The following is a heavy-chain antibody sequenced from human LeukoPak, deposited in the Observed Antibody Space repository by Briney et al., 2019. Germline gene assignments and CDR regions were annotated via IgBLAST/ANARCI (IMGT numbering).Heavy chain of an antibody. CDR2: LSGRTYNT. V-gene: IGHV3-23*01. Sequence: GGSLRLSCAASGFTFSSYAIIWVRQAPGKGLEWVSALSGRTYNTYHADSVKGRFTISKDNSKNTVYLQMNSLRAEDTAVYYCAKSGVRGQYYFDSWGQGTLVTVSP. D-gene: IGHD1-26*01. CDR3: AKSGVRGQYYFDS. CDR1: GFTFSSYA. J-gene: IGHJ4*02.